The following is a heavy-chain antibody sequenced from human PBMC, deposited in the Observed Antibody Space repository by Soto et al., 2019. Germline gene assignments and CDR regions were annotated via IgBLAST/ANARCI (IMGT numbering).Heavy chain of an antibody. CDR3: ARLWSSGWSSFDY. V-gene: IGHV4-59*08. CDR1: GGSISSHY. J-gene: IGHJ4*02. D-gene: IGHD6-19*01. CDR2: IYYSGST. Sequence: QVQLQESGPGLVKPSETLSLTCTVSGGSISSHYWSWIRQPPGKGLEWIGYIYYSGSTNYNPSLKSRVTISVDTSNNHFPLQLSSVTAADTAVYYCARLWSSGWSSFDYWGQGTLVTVSS.